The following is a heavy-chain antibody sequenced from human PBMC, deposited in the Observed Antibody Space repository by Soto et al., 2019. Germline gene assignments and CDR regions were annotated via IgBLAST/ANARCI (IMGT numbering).Heavy chain of an antibody. CDR1: GASISTPGSY. V-gene: IGHV4-39*01. D-gene: IGHD1-1*01. CDR3: VRCTLMNQFAY. CDR2: VYYTGDT. J-gene: IGHJ4*02. Sequence: SETLSLTCTVSGASISTPGSYWGWVRQSPGTGLQWIGFVYYTGDTYYSPSFKSRVTMSVDTSKNQLSMTLRSMTAADTALFYCVRCTLMNQFAYWGPGALVIV.